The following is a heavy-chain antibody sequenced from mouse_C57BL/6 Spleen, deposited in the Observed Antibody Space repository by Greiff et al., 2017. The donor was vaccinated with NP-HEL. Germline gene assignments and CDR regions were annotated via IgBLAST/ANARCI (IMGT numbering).Heavy chain of an antibody. Sequence: QVQLQQSGPGLVAPSQRLSITCTVSGFSLTSYGVHWVRQPPGKGLEWLVVIWSDGSTTYNSALKSRLSISKDNSKSQVFLKMNSLQTDDTAMYYCARHGTGTEAMDYWGQGTSVTVSS. CDR2: IWSDGST. CDR3: ARHGTGTEAMDY. V-gene: IGHV2-6-1*01. D-gene: IGHD4-1*01. J-gene: IGHJ4*01. CDR1: GFSLTSYG.